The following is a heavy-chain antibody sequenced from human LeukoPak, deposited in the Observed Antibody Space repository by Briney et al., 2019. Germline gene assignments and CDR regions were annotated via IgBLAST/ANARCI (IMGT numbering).Heavy chain of an antibody. CDR1: GGSISSGGYY. CDR3: ARGALSSSWYLNDY. Sequence: SQTLSLTCTVSGGSISSGGYYWSWIRQHPGKGLEWIGYIYYSGSTYYNPSLKSRVTISVDTSKNQFSLQLNSVTPEDTAVYYCARGALSSSWYLNDYWGQGTLVTVSS. J-gene: IGHJ4*02. V-gene: IGHV4-31*03. CDR2: IYYSGST. D-gene: IGHD6-13*01.